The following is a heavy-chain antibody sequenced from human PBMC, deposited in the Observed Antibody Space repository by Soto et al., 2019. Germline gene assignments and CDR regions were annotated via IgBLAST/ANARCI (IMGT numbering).Heavy chain of an antibody. CDR3: ARWDDSSGYSPGGY. J-gene: IGHJ4*02. D-gene: IGHD3-22*01. Sequence: QVQLQESGPGLVKPSQTLSLTCTVSGGSISSGGYYWSWIRQHPGKGLEWIGYIYYSGSTYYNPSRKSRVTISVDTSKNQFSLKLSSVTAADTAVYYCARWDDSSGYSPGGYWGQGTLVTVSS. CDR1: GGSISSGGYY. V-gene: IGHV4-31*03. CDR2: IYYSGST.